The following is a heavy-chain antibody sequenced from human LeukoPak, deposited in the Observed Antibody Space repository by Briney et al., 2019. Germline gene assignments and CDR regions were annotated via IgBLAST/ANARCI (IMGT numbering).Heavy chain of an antibody. Sequence: PGGSLRLSCAASGFTFSSYAMHWVRQAPGKGLEWVAVISYDGSNKYYADSVKGRFTIPRDNSKNTLYLQMNSLRAEDTAVYYCAREYYYDSSGYSPSLVYWGQGTLVTVSS. CDR2: ISYDGSNK. CDR3: AREYYYDSSGYSPSLVY. J-gene: IGHJ4*02. V-gene: IGHV3-30-3*01. CDR1: GFTFSSYA. D-gene: IGHD3-22*01.